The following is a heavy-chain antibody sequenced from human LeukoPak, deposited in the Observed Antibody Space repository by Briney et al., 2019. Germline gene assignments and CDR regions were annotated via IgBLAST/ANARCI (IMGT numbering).Heavy chain of an antibody. J-gene: IGHJ4*02. Sequence: PGGSLRLSCAASGFTFSSYEMNWVRQAPGKGLEWVSYISSSGSTIYYADSVKGRFTISRDNSKNTLYLQMNSLRAEDTAVYYCARALVAIRLHFDYWGQGTLVTVSS. D-gene: IGHD5-12*01. CDR3: ARALVAIRLHFDY. V-gene: IGHV3-48*03. CDR2: ISSSGSTI. CDR1: GFTFSSYE.